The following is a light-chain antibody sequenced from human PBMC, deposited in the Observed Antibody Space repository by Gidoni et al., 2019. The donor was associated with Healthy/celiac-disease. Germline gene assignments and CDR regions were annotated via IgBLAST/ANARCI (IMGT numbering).Light chain of an antibody. Sequence: DVVMTQSPLALPVTLGQPASISCRSSQSIVYSDGNTYLTWFQQRPGQSPRRLIYKVSNRDSGVPDRFSGSGSGTDFTLKISRVEAEDVGVYYCMQGTHWPPWTFXQXTKVEIK. CDR1: QSIVYSDGNTY. CDR2: KVS. J-gene: IGKJ1*01. V-gene: IGKV2-30*01. CDR3: MQGTHWPPWT.